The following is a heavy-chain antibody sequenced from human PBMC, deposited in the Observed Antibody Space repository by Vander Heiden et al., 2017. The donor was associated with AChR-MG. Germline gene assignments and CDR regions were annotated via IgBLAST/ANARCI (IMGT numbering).Heavy chain of an antibody. D-gene: IGHD3-3*01. CDR1: GFTFSGYA. CDR3: AGGDFWSGYPSGMDV. Sequence: EVQLLESGGGLVQPGGSLRLSCAASGFTFSGYAMSWVRQAPGKGLEWVSAISGSGGSTYYADSVKGRCTISRDNSKNTLYLQMNSLRAEDTAVYYCAGGDFWSGYPSGMDVWGQGTTVTVSS. J-gene: IGHJ6*02. CDR2: ISGSGGST. V-gene: IGHV3-23*01.